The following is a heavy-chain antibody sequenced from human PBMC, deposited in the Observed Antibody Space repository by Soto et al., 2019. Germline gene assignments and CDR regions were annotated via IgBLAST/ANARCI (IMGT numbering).Heavy chain of an antibody. J-gene: IGHJ3*02. CDR3: ARRSPYDYEGNDAFDI. CDR2: IYYSGST. Sequence: QLQLQESGPGLVKPSETLSLTCTVSGGSISSSSYYWGWIRQPPGKGLEWIGSIYYSGSTYYNPSLKSRVTISVDTSKNQFSLKLSSVTAAVTAVYYCARRSPYDYEGNDAFDIWGQGTMVTVSS. V-gene: IGHV4-39*01. CDR1: GGSISSSSYY. D-gene: IGHD4-17*01.